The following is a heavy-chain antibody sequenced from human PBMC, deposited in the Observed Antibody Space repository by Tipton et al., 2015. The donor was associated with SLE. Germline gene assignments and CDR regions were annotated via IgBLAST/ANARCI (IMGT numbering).Heavy chain of an antibody. CDR1: GYTFTSYG. D-gene: IGHD3-22*01. J-gene: IGHJ5*02. CDR2: ISAYNGNT. V-gene: IGHV1-18*01. Sequence: QLVQSGAEVKKPGASVKVSCKASGYTFTSYGISWVRQAPGQGLEWMGWISAYNGNTNYAQNLQGRVTMTTDTSTSTAYMDLRSLRSDDTAVYYCARDVGTYYCDSGGSLGGWFGPWGQGYLVNVSS. CDR3: ARDVGTYYCDSGGSLGGWFGP.